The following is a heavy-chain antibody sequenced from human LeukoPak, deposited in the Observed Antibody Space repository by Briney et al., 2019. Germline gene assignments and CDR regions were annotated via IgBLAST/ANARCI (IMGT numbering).Heavy chain of an antibody. J-gene: IGHJ4*02. CDR2: ISAYYGNT. V-gene: IGHV1-18*01. Sequence: GASVKVSCKASGYMFTKYGISWVRRAPGQGLEWMGWISAYYGNTIYAQKFQGRVTMTTDTSTSTAYMDLRNLRSDDTAVYYCARILGPEYSSNWYGDYWGQGTLVTVSS. D-gene: IGHD6-13*01. CDR3: ARILGPEYSSNWYGDY. CDR1: GYMFTKYG.